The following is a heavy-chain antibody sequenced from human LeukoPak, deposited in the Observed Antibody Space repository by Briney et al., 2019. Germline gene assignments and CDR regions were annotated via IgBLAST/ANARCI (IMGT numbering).Heavy chain of an antibody. Sequence: GGSLRLSCVASGFTFSRYGMHWVRQAPGKGLEWVAVVLLDGSKEFYTDSVKGRFTITRDNSKNMLYLQMRSVRTEDKALSYCVTDDDRSDTGLDYWGQGTLVTVSS. J-gene: IGHJ4*02. CDR3: VTDDDRSDTGLDY. D-gene: IGHD3-22*01. V-gene: IGHV3-33*01. CDR2: VLLDGSKE. CDR1: GFTFSRYG.